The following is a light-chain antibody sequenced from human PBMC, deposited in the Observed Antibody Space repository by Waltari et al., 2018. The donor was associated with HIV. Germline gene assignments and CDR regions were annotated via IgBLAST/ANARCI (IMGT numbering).Light chain of an antibody. V-gene: IGLV3-1*01. Sequence: SYELTQPPSVSVSPGQTASITCSGDKLGNKYASWYQQKPGQSPVLVIYQDNKRPSGIPERFSGSNSGNTATLTISGTQAMDEADYYCQSWDSSHVVFGRGTKLTVL. CDR3: QSWDSSHVV. CDR1: KLGNKY. J-gene: IGLJ2*01. CDR2: QDN.